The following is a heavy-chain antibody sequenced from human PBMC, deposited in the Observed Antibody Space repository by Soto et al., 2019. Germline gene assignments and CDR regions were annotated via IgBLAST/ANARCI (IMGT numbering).Heavy chain of an antibody. J-gene: IGHJ5*02. CDR2: ISSSSSYT. Sequence: PGGSLRLSCAASGFTFSDYYMSWIRQAPGKGLEWVSYISSSSSYTNYADSVKGRFTISRDNAKNPLYLQMNSLRAEDTAVYYCARGISSSPIWFDPWGQGTLVTAPQ. V-gene: IGHV3-11*06. CDR1: GFTFSDYY. D-gene: IGHD6-6*01. CDR3: ARGISSSPIWFDP.